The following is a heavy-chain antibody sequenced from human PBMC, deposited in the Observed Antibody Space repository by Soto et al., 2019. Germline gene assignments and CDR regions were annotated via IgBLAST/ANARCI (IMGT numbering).Heavy chain of an antibody. CDR2: ISGSGGST. V-gene: IGHV3-23*01. D-gene: IGHD6-13*01. CDR3: AKDSRIAAAGRADY. J-gene: IGHJ4*02. Sequence: QSGGALRLSCAASGFTFSSYAMSWVRQAPGKGLEWVSAISGSGGSTYYADSVKGRFTISRDNSKNTLYLQMNSLRAEDTAVYYCAKDSRIAAAGRADYWGQGTLVTVSS. CDR1: GFTFSSYA.